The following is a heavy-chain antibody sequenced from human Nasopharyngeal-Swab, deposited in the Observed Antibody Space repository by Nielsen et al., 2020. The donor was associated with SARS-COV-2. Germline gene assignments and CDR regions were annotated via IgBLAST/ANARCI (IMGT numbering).Heavy chain of an antibody. Sequence: WVRQAPGQGIEWMGGFDPEDGETIYAQKFQGRVTMTEDTSTDTAYMELSSLRSEDTAVYYCATAGPAATDYYYMDVWGKGTTVTVSS. J-gene: IGHJ6*03. V-gene: IGHV1-24*01. CDR2: FDPEDGET. CDR3: ATAGPAATDYYYMDV. D-gene: IGHD2-2*01.